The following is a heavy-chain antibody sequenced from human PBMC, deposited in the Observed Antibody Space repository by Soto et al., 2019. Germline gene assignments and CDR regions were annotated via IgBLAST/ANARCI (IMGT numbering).Heavy chain of an antibody. CDR3: ARDGIEGGMDV. D-gene: IGHD3-3*02. CDR1: GGTFSTFS. V-gene: IGHV1-69*04. CDR2: IIPTLGMA. J-gene: IGHJ6*02. Sequence: QVQLVQSGAEVRKPGSSVKVSCRASGGTFSTFSVSWVRQAPGQGLEWMGRIIPTLGMADYAQNLQGRVTITADKAASPGDVALGSRRSGDRAVYYCARDGIEGGMDVWGQGTTVTVSS.